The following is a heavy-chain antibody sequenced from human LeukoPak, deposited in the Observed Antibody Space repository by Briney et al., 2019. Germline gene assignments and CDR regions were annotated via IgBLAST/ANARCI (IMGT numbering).Heavy chain of an antibody. CDR2: IYYSGSA. CDR3: ARRITMVRGVRYFDL. D-gene: IGHD3-10*01. V-gene: IGHV4-59*01. Sequence: TSETLSLTCTVSGGSISSYYWSWIRQPPGKGLEWIGYIYYSGSANYNPSLKSRVTISVDTSKNQFSLKLSSVTAADTAVYYCARRITMVRGVRYFDLWGRGTLVTVSS. J-gene: IGHJ2*01. CDR1: GGSISSYY.